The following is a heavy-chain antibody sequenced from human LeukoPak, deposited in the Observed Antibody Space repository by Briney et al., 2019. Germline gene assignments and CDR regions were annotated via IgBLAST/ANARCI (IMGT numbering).Heavy chain of an antibody. CDR2: MSGSGGNT. CDR3: ARNYGSGPLFDY. D-gene: IGHD3-10*01. CDR1: GFTLSSYA. V-gene: IGHV3-23*01. Sequence: PGGSLRLSCAASGFTLSSYAVSWVRQAPGKGLEWVSGMSGSGGNTYYADSVKGRFTISRDISKNTLYLQMNSLRAEDTAVYYCARNYGSGPLFDYWGQGTLVTVSS. J-gene: IGHJ4*02.